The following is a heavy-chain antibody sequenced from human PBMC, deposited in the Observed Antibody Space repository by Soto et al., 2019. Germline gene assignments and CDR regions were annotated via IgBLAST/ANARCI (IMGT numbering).Heavy chain of an antibody. Sequence: QVQLQESGPGLVKPSQTLSLTCTVSGGSISSGGYYWSWIRQHPGKGLEWIGYIYYSGSTYYNPSLKGRVTISVDTSKNQFSLKLSSVTAADTAVYYCARYVDDGSATYNWFDPWGQGTLVTVSS. V-gene: IGHV4-31*03. D-gene: IGHD3-10*01. CDR1: GGSISSGGYY. J-gene: IGHJ5*02. CDR2: IYYSGST. CDR3: ARYVDDGSATYNWFDP.